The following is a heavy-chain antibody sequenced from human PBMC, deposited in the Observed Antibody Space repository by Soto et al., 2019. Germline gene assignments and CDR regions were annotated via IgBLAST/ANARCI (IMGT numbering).Heavy chain of an antibody. CDR1: GFTFSGSV. Sequence: EVQLVESGGALVHPGGSRKLSCAVSGFTFSGSVMHWVRQAPGKGLEWLGRIRSRDSDYATSYAESVKGRVTISRDDSKNTAYLQVTSLKIEDTALYYCTTYGNSSKGFDYWGQGTLVTVSS. V-gene: IGHV3-73*01. J-gene: IGHJ4*02. D-gene: IGHD6-6*01. CDR2: IRSRDSDYAT. CDR3: TTYGNSSKGFDY.